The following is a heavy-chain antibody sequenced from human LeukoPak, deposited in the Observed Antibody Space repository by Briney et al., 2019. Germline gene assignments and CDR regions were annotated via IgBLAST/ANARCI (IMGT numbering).Heavy chain of an antibody. CDR1: GFTFSSYS. V-gene: IGHV3-48*04. D-gene: IGHD3-3*01. J-gene: IGHJ4*02. Sequence: PGGSLRLSCAASGFTFSSYSMNWVRQAPGKGLEWVSYISSSSSTIYYADSVKGRFTISRDNAKNSLYLQMSSLTPEDTAVYYCAKGGRFLQWLNFFDSWGQGALVTVSS. CDR3: AKGGRFLQWLNFFDS. CDR2: ISSSSSTI.